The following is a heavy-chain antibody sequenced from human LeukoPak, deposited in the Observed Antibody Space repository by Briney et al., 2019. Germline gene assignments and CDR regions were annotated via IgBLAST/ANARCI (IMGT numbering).Heavy chain of an antibody. CDR1: GFTFDDYA. CDR2: ISWNSGSI. V-gene: IGHV3-9*01. D-gene: IGHD3-10*01. Sequence: GGSLRLSCAASGFTFDDYAMHWVRHAPGKGLEWVSGISWNSGSIGYADSVKGRFTISRDNAKNSLYQQMNSLRAEDTALYYCAKDAYGSGSYIDYWGQGTLVTVSS. CDR3: AKDAYGSGSYIDY. J-gene: IGHJ4*02.